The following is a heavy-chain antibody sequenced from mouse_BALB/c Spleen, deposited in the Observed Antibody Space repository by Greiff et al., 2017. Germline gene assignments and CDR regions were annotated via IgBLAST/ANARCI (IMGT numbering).Heavy chain of an antibody. CDR2: INPSSGYT. J-gene: IGHJ3*01. CDR1: GYTFTSYT. V-gene: IGHV1-4*02. Sequence: VKLQQSAAELARPGASVKMSCKASGYTFTSYTMHWVKQRPGQGLEWIGYINPSSGYTEYNQKFKDKTTLTADKSSSTAYMQLSSLTSEDSAVYYCARSSSTMITRFAYWGQGTLVTVSA. CDR3: ARSSSTMITRFAY. D-gene: IGHD2-4*01.